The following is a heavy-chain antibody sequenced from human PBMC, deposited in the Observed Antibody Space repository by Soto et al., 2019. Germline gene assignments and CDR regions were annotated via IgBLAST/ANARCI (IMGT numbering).Heavy chain of an antibody. D-gene: IGHD3-3*01. CDR1: GGPFSSYA. CDR2: IIPIFGTA. V-gene: IGHV1-69*13. CDR3: ARDRGYDFPNWFDP. Sequence: SVKLSFKASGGPFSSYAMSLVRQAPGQGLEWMGGIIPIFGTANYAQKFQGRVTITADESTSTAYMELSSLRSEDTSVYYCARDRGYDFPNWFDPWGQGTMVTVSS. J-gene: IGHJ5*02.